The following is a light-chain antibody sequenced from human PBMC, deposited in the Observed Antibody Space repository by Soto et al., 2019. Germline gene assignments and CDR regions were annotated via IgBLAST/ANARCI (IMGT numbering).Light chain of an antibody. Sequence: QSALTQPPSASGSPGQSVTISCTGTSSDVGGYNYVSWYQQHPGKAPKLMIYEVTKRPSGVPDRFSGSKSGNTASLTVSGLQAEDEAAYYCSSYAGNNNLIFGGGTKLTVL. CDR2: EVT. CDR1: SSDVGGYNY. J-gene: IGLJ2*01. CDR3: SSYAGNNNLI. V-gene: IGLV2-8*01.